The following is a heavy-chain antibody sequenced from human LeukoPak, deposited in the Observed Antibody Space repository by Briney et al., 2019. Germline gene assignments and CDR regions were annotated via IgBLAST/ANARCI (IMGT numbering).Heavy chain of an antibody. CDR1: GYSFTTYW. Sequence: GESLKISCKGSGYSFTTYWITWVRQMPGKGLEWMGRIDASDSYTNYSPSFQGHVTISADKSISTAYLQWSSLKASDTAMYYCARLHLTSYYDSSGYYSDYWGQGTLVTVSS. V-gene: IGHV5-10-1*01. D-gene: IGHD3-22*01. CDR2: IDASDSYT. CDR3: ARLHLTSYYDSSGYYSDY. J-gene: IGHJ4*02.